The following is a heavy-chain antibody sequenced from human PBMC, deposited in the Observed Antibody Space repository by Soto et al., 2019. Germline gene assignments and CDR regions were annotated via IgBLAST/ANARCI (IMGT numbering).Heavy chain of an antibody. CDR3: AKDLGRHYFEESDY. CDR1: GFTFSRYA. CDR2: VRASGDRT. J-gene: IGHJ4*02. V-gene: IGHV3-23*01. Sequence: VQLLDSGGGLEQPGGSLRLSCAASGFTFSRYAMSWVRQAPGKGLEWVSGVRASGDRTYYADSVKGRFTISRDNSKNTLYLQMNSLRAEDTAVYYCAKDLGRHYFEESDYWGQGTLVTVSS. D-gene: IGHD3-10*01.